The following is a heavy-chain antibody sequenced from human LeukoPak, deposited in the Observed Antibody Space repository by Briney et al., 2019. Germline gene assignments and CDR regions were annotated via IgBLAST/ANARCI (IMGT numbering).Heavy chain of an antibody. D-gene: IGHD4-23*01. CDR1: GYSFTSYW. V-gene: IGHV5-51*01. Sequence: GESLKISCKGSGYSFTSYWIGWVRQMPGKGLEWMEIIYPGDSDTRYSPSFQGQVTISADKSINTAYVQWSSLKASDTAMYYCARRVVNNRNGYFNLWGRGTLVTVSS. CDR2: IYPGDSDT. CDR3: ARRVVNNRNGYFNL. J-gene: IGHJ2*01.